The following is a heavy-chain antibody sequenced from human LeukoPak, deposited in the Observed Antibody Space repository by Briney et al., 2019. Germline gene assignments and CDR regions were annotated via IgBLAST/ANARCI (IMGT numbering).Heavy chain of an antibody. J-gene: IGHJ4*02. V-gene: IGHV4-38-2*02. CDR3: ARAGITFGGVIAN. Sequence: PSETLSLTCTVSGYSISSGYYWGWIRQPPGKGLEWIGSIYHSGSTYYNPSLKSRVTISVDTSKNQFSLKLSSVTAADTAVYYCARAGITFGGVIANWGQGTLVTVSS. CDR1: GYSISSGYY. CDR2: IYHSGST. D-gene: IGHD3-16*02.